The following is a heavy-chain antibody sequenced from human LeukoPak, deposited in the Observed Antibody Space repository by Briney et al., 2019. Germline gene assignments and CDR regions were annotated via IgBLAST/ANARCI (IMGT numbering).Heavy chain of an antibody. Sequence: PGRSLRLSCTASGFTFSDYAMSWVRQAPGKGLEWVGFIRSKAYGGTTEYAASVKGRFTISRDDSKSIAYLQMNSLKTEDTAVYYCTRDLSAYCSSTSCYNWFDPWGQGTLVTVSS. CDR3: TRDLSAYCSSTSCYNWFDP. CDR2: IRSKAYGGTT. CDR1: GFTFSDYA. V-gene: IGHV3-49*04. D-gene: IGHD2-2*01. J-gene: IGHJ5*02.